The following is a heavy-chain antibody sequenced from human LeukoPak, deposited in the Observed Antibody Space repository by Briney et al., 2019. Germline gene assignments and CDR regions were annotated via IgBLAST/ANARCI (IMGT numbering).Heavy chain of an antibody. CDR1: GGSISGYY. Sequence: SETLSLTCTVSGGSISGYYWSWIRQPPGKGLEWIGYIYYSGSTNYNPSLKSRVTISVDTSKNQFSLKLSSVTAADTAVYYCARSWDYYYDSSGYYYFPGDWGQGTLVTVSS. CDR3: ARSWDYYYDSSGYYYFPGD. V-gene: IGHV4-59*01. CDR2: IYYSGST. D-gene: IGHD3-22*01. J-gene: IGHJ4*02.